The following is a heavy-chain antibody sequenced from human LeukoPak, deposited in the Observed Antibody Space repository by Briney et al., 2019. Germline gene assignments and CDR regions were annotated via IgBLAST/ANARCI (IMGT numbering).Heavy chain of an antibody. CDR3: ARVGPYYYDSSGYYRNFDY. Sequence: GASVKVSCKASGYTFTSYGISWVRQAPGQGLEWMGWISAYNGNTNYAQKLQGRVTMTTDTSTSTAYMELRSLRSDDTAVYYCARVGPYYYDSSGYYRNFDYRGQGTLVTVSS. CDR1: GYTFTSYG. D-gene: IGHD3-22*01. CDR2: ISAYNGNT. V-gene: IGHV1-18*01. J-gene: IGHJ4*02.